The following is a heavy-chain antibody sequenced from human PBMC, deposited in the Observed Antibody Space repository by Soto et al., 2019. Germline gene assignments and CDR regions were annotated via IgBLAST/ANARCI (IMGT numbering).Heavy chain of an antibody. CDR2: IYSSGST. D-gene: IGHD2-2*02. J-gene: IGHJ6*02. Sequence: PSGPLSFTCTVSGGSVSSDTHYWSWIRQPPGKLLEWIGFIYSSGSTNYNPSLKSRVTMSVDTSKNQFSLKLRSVIVADTAVYHCARFVRSCSGTTCYTRADVWGQGTTVTVSS. CDR3: ARFVRSCSGTTCYTRADV. V-gene: IGHV4-61*01. CDR1: GGSVSSDTHY.